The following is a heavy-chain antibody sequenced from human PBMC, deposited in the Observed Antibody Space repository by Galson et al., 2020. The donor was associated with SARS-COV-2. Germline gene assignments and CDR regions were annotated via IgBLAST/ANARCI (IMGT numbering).Heavy chain of an antibody. V-gene: IGHV4-59*01. CDR3: AGDDLGVTTINGFVY. J-gene: IGHJ4*02. D-gene: IGHD2-21*02. Sequence: SETLSLTCTVSGGAIGNYYLSWIRQPPGKGLEWIGYIYYSGSTNYNPSLKSRVTISIDTSKNQFSLKLISVTAADTAIYYCAGDDLGVTTINGFVYWGQGSLVTVSS. CDR1: GGAIGNYY. CDR2: IYYSGST.